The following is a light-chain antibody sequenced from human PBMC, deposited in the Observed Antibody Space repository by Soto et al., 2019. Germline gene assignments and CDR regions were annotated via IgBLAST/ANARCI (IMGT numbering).Light chain of an antibody. J-gene: IGLJ2*01. V-gene: IGLV2-14*01. CDR1: SSDVGAYNY. CDR3: SSYTSSNTLV. Sequence: QSALTQSASVSGSPGQSITISCTGTSSDVGAYNYVSWYQQHPGKAPKLMIFEVSDRPSGVSNRFSGSKSGNTASLTISGLQAEDEADYYCSSYTSSNTLVFGGGTNSPS. CDR2: EVS.